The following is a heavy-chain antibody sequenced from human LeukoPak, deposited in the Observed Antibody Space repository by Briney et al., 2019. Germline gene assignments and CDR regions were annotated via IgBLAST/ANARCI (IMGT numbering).Heavy chain of an antibody. CDR1: GGTFSSYT. CDR3: ARLGDSGGGDY. V-gene: IGHV1-69*02. Sequence: SVKLSCKASGGTFSSYTISWVRQAPGQGLEWMGRIIPILGIANYAQKFQGRVTITADKSTSTAYMELSSLRSEDTAMYYCARLGDSGGGDYWGQGTLVTVSS. J-gene: IGHJ4*02. D-gene: IGHD1-26*01. CDR2: IIPILGIA.